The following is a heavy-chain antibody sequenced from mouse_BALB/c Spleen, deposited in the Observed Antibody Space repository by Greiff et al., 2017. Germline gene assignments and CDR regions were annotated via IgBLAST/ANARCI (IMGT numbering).Heavy chain of an antibody. J-gene: IGHJ3*01. CDR3: ARSGLRSAWFAY. CDR1: GFTFSSFG. V-gene: IGHV5-17*02. CDR2: ISSGSSTI. D-gene: IGHD1-1*01. Sequence: EVQVVESGGGLVQPGGSRKLSCAASGFTFSSFGMHWVRQAPEKGLEWVAYISSGSSTIYYADTVKGRFTISRDNPKNTLFLQMTSLRSEDTAMYYCARSGLRSAWFAYWGQGTLVTVSA.